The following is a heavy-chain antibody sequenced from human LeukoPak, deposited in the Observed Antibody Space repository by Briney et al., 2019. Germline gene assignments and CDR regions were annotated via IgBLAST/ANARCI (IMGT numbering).Heavy chain of an antibody. D-gene: IGHD4-11*01. CDR1: GFTFSRFW. CDR2: IKQDGSEK. Sequence: GGSLRLSCAASGFTFSRFWMTWVRQAPGKGLEWVASIKQDGSEKYYVDSVKGRFTISRDNAKYSLHLQMDSLTAEDTAVYYCARGLQFPDYYYHYMDVWGKGTTVTVSS. CDR3: ARGLQFPDYYYHYMDV. J-gene: IGHJ6*03. V-gene: IGHV3-7*03.